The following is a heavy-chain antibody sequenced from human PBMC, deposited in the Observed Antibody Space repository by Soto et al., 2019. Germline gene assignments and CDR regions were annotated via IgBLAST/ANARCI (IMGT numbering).Heavy chain of an antibody. J-gene: IGHJ6*02. CDR1: GDSISAYS. V-gene: IGHV4-34*01. Sequence: PSETLSLTCTVSGDSISAYSWSWVRQPPGKGLEWIGKINHSGSTNYNPSLKSRVTISVDTSKNQFSLKLSSVTAADTAVYYCARLNYYYYGMDVWGQGTTVTVSS. CDR2: INHSGST. CDR3: ARLNYYYYGMDV.